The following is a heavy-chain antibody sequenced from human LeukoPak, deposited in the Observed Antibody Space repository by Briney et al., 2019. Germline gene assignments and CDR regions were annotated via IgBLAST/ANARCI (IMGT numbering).Heavy chain of an antibody. CDR3: AKDGDGYHN. D-gene: IGHD3-9*01. CDR2: ISSNGGST. CDR1: GFTFSSYA. Sequence: PGGSLRLSCSASGFTFSSYAMHWVRQAPGKGLEYVSAISSNGGSTYYADSVKGRFTISRDNTKNSLYLQMNSLTAEDMAMYYCAKDGDGYHNWGQGALVTVSS. J-gene: IGHJ4*02. V-gene: IGHV3-64*04.